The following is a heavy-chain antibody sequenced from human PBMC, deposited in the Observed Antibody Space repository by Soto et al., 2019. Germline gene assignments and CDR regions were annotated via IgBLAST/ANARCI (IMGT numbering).Heavy chain of an antibody. J-gene: IGHJ4*02. D-gene: IGHD2-2*01. Sequence: GASVKVSCKASRYTFTNYGITWVRQAPGQGLEWMGWISPYNGNTNYAQKVQGGVTMSTDTSTGTAYLELRSLRSDDTAVYYCARGPESRSTAYFDYWGQGTQVTVSS. CDR2: ISPYNGNT. CDR3: ARGPESRSTAYFDY. CDR1: RYTFTNYG. V-gene: IGHV1-18*01.